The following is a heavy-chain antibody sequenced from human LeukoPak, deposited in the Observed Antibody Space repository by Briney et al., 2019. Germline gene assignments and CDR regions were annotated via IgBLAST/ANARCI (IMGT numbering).Heavy chain of an antibody. V-gene: IGHV4-39*01. CDR1: GVSISSRPYC. CDR2: FFYSGST. Sequence: SETLSLTCTVSGVSISSRPYCWGWIRQPPGKGLEWLGSFFYSGSTNYKPSLESRVTISVDTSKNQFSLKLSSVTAADTAVYYCARLVVSTWYHEVLLGRDYWGQGTLVTVSS. J-gene: IGHJ4*02. D-gene: IGHD6-13*01. CDR3: ARLVVSTWYHEVLLGRDY.